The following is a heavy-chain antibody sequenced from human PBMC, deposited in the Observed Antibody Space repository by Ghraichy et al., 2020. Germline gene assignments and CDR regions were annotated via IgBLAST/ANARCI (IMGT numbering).Heavy chain of an antibody. V-gene: IGHV3-23*01. Sequence: ETLSLTCAASGFTFSSYAMSWVRQAPGKGLEWVSAISGSGGSTYYADSVKGRFTISRDNSKNTLYLQMNSLRAEDTAVYYCARWELPDYWGQGTLVTVSS. CDR1: GFTFSSYA. J-gene: IGHJ4*02. D-gene: IGHD1-26*01. CDR2: ISGSGGST. CDR3: ARWELPDY.